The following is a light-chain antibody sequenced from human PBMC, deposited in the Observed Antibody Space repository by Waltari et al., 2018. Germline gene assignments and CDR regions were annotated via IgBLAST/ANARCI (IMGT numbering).Light chain of an antibody. J-gene: IGLJ3*02. Sequence: QSALTQPASVSGSPGQSITISCTESSSDVGSHNFVSWYQQHPGKAPKVMIYEDNKRPAGLSNSFSGPKSGNTASLTSSCLQADDEADYYCCSYAGGSPRWVFGGGTKLTVL. V-gene: IGLV2-23*01. CDR3: CSYAGGSPRWV. CDR1: SSDVGSHNF. CDR2: EDN.